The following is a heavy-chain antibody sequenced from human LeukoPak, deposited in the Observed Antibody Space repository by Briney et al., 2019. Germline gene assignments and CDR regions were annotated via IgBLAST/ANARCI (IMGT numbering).Heavy chain of an antibody. Sequence: ASVKVSCKASGYTFTSYDINWVRQATGQGLEWMGWMNPNSGNTGYAQKFQGRVTMTRNTSISTAYMELSSLRSEDTAVYYCARVGCSGGSCYIPTDYWGQGTLVTVSS. D-gene: IGHD2-15*01. V-gene: IGHV1-8*01. CDR3: ARVGCSGGSCYIPTDY. CDR1: GYTFTSYD. J-gene: IGHJ4*02. CDR2: MNPNSGNT.